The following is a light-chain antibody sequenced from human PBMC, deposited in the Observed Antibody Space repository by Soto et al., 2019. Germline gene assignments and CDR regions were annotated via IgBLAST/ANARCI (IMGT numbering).Light chain of an antibody. CDR2: DAS. CDR1: QSIGST. Sequence: EIVMTQSPATLSVSPGERATLSCRASQSIGSTLAWYQQKPGQTPRLLIYDASTRATGIPARFSGSGSGTEFTLTISSLQSEDFAIYYCQQYDSWPLTFGGGTKVDIK. V-gene: IGKV3-15*01. CDR3: QQYDSWPLT. J-gene: IGKJ4*01.